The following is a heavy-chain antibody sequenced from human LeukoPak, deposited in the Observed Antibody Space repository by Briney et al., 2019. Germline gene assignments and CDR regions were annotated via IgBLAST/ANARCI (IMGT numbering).Heavy chain of an antibody. D-gene: IGHD5-18*01. Sequence: PGGSLRLSCSGSGFTFGDHAMSWVRQAPGKGLEWVGFIRSKAYRGTTEYAASVKGRFTISRDDSASIAYLQMNSLKTEDTAVYYCARGPIQLWIHNAMDVWGQGTTVTVSS. CDR2: IRSKAYRGTT. V-gene: IGHV3-49*04. CDR1: GFTFGDHA. J-gene: IGHJ6*02. CDR3: ARGPIQLWIHNAMDV.